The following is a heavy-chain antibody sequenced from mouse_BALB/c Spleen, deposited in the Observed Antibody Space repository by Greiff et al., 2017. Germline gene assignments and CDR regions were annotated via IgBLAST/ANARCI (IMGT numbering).Heavy chain of an antibody. Sequence: EVKLVESGGGLVKPGGSLKLSCAASGFTFSDYYMYWVRQTPEKRLEWVATISSGGSYTYYPDSVKGRFTISRDNAKNTLYLQMSSLRSEDTAMYYCARSRRYDEGDYAMDYWGQGTSVTVSS. V-gene: IGHV5-9-3*01. CDR2: ISSGGSYT. D-gene: IGHD2-14*01. CDR3: ARSRRYDEGDYAMDY. CDR1: GFTFSDYY. J-gene: IGHJ4*01.